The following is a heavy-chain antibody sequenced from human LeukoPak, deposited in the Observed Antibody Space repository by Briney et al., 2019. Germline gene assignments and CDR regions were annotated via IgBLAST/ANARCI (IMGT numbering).Heavy chain of an antibody. J-gene: IGHJ3*02. D-gene: IGHD5-18*01. CDR1: GFTFSSYS. CDR3: ARGGTWIQLWFRNDAFDI. V-gene: IGHV3-21*01. CDR2: IGSSSSYI. Sequence: PGGSLRLSCAASGFTFSSYSMNWVRQAPGKGLEWVSSIGSSSSYIYYADSVKGRFTISRDNAKNSLYLQMNSLRAEDTAVYYCARGGTWIQLWFRNDAFDIWGQGTMVTVSS.